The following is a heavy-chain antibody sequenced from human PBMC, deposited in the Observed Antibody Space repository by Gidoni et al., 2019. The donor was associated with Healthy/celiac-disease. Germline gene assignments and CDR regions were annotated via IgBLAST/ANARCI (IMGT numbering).Heavy chain of an antibody. CDR2: ISSSGSTI. Sequence: EVQLVESGGGLVQPGGSLRLSCVASGSTFSSYEMTWVRQAPGKGLEWVSYISSSGSTIYYADSVKGRFTISRDNAKNSLYRQMNSLRAEDTAVYYCARSLVRGVLSPFDYWGQGTLVTVSS. CDR1: GSTFSSYE. J-gene: IGHJ4*02. V-gene: IGHV3-48*03. D-gene: IGHD3-10*01. CDR3: ARSLVRGVLSPFDY.